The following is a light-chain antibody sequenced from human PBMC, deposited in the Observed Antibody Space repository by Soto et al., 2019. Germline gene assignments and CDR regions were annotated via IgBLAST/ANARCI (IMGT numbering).Light chain of an antibody. CDR2: STI. Sequence: QAVVTNDPSLTVSPGGSVTLTCASSTGAVTSGYDPNCFQQKPGHAPTPLIYSTINKHTSTHPRFSGSLLGGKAALTLSGVQPEDEAEYYCLLYYGGAYVFGTGTKSPS. J-gene: IGLJ1*01. CDR3: LLYYGGAYV. CDR1: TGAVTSGYD. V-gene: IGLV7-43*01.